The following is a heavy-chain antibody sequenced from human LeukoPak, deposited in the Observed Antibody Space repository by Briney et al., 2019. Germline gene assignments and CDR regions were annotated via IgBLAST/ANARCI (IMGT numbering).Heavy chain of an antibody. CDR2: IIPILGIA. CDR3: ARGPRGYSGYDIDY. D-gene: IGHD5-12*01. CDR1: GGTFSSYT. J-gene: IGHJ4*02. V-gene: IGHV1-69*02. Sequence: SVKVSCKASGGTFSSYTISWVRQAPGQGLEWMGRIIPILGIANYAQKSQGRVTITADKSTSTAYMELSSLRSEDTAVYYCARGPRGYSGYDIDYWGQGTLVTVSS.